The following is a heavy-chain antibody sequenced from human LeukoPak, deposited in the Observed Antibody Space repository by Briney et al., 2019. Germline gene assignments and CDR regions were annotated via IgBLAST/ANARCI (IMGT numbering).Heavy chain of an antibody. Sequence: GGSLRLSCVASGFTYIHYGMHWVSQAPGEGLEWVAVIWSDGTEKNYADAVKGRFTISRDDSRKTVYLQINRLRCEDTAVYYCARDAQRGFDCSISLQYWGQGTLVTVSS. V-gene: IGHV3-33*08. CDR1: GFTYIHYG. D-gene: IGHD4-11*01. CDR2: IWSDGTEK. J-gene: IGHJ4*02. CDR3: ARDAQRGFDCSISLQY.